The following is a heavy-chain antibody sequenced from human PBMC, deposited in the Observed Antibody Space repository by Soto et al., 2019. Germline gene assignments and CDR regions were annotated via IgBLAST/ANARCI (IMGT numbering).Heavy chain of an antibody. CDR3: AKIDGYFDY. CDR2: ISSSSSYI. D-gene: IGHD3-22*01. V-gene: IGHV3-21*04. CDR1: GFTFSSYS. Sequence: GGSLRLSCAASGFTFSSYSMNWVRQAPGKGLEWVSSISSSSSYIYYADSAKGRFTISRDNSKSTLYLQMNSLRAEDTAVYYCAKIDGYFDYWGQGTLVTVSS. J-gene: IGHJ4*02.